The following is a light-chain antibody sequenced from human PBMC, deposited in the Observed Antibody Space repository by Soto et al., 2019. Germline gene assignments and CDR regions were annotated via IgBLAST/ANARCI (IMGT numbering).Light chain of an antibody. V-gene: IGLV2-18*02. Sequence: QSALTQPPSVSGSPGQSVTISCTGTSSDVGKYDRVSWYQQPPGTAPKLIIYEVTNRPSGVPARFSGSKSGNTASLTISGLQDEDEADYYCSSSISTSRYVFGAGTKLTVL. CDR1: SSDVGKYDR. CDR2: EVT. J-gene: IGLJ1*01. CDR3: SSSISTSRYV.